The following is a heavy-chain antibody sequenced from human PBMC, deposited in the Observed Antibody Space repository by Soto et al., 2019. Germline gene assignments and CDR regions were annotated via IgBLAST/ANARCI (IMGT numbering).Heavy chain of an antibody. V-gene: IGHV3-74*01. CDR3: AKDEERLGGSYYYYGMDV. Sequence: GGSLRLSCAASGFTFSSYWMHWVRQAPGKGLVWVSRINSNGSSTSYADSVKGRFTISRDNAKNTLYLQMNSLRAEDTAVYYCAKDEERLGGSYYYYGMDVWGQGTTVTVSS. D-gene: IGHD3-10*01. CDR2: INSNGSST. CDR1: GFTFSSYW. J-gene: IGHJ6*02.